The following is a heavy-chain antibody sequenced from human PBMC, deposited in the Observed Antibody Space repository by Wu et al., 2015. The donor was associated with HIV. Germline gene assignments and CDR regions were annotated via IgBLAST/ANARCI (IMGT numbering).Heavy chain of an antibody. Sequence: QVQLQESGPGLVKPSETLSLTCNVSGGSMTKNYWSWIRQPPGKGLEWIGYIYYSGSAYNNPSLKSRVTISMDTSKKQVSLKLTSVTAADTAVYYCARNTDSVATSLYSLGVWGQGTTVTVSS. V-gene: IGHV4-59*01. J-gene: IGHJ6*02. CDR2: IYYSGSA. D-gene: IGHD5-12*01. CDR3: ARNTDSVATSLYSLGV. CDR1: GGSMTKNY.